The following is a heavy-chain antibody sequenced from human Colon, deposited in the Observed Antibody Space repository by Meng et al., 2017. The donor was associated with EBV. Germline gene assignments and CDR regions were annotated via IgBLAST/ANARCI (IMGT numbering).Heavy chain of an antibody. CDR3: ARGGYYSFDY. D-gene: IGHD5-18*01. CDR2: IYHSGST. CDR1: GGSISSVYW. J-gene: IGHJ4*02. Sequence: QLPASGPGLVKPAETMSLTCAVSGGSISSVYWWTWVRQSPGKGLEWIGKIYHSGSTNYHPSLKSRVTISVDKSKNQFSLKLTSVTAADTAVYYCARGGYYSFDYWGQRTLVTVSS. V-gene: IGHV4-4*02.